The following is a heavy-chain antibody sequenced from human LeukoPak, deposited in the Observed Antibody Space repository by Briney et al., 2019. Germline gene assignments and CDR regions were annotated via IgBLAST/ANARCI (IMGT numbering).Heavy chain of an antibody. D-gene: IGHD2-15*01. J-gene: IGHJ4*02. Sequence: GESLKISCKGSGYSFTSYWIGWVRQAPGQGLEWMGWINPNSGGTNYAQKFQGRVTMTRDTSISTAYMELSRLRSDDTAVYYCARDLVDCSGGSCWGQGTLVTVSS. CDR1: GYSFTSYW. V-gene: IGHV1-2*02. CDR2: INPNSGGT. CDR3: ARDLVDCSGGSC.